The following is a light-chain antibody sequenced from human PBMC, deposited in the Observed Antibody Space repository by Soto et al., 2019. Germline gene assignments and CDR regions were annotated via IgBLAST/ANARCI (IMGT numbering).Light chain of an antibody. J-gene: IGKJ4*01. V-gene: IGKV1-5*01. CDR1: QTVNTW. CDR2: DAS. CDR3: QQYNSYSPEGLT. Sequence: DIQLTQSPSTLSASVGERVTITCRASQTVNTWLAWYQHKPGKAPKLLIYDASVLETGVPSRFSGFSSGTEFTLTISSLQPDDFATYFCQQYNSYSPEGLTFGEGTKVEI.